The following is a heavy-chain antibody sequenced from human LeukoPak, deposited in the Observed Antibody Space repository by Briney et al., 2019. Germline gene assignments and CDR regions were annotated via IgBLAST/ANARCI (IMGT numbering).Heavy chain of an antibody. CDR3: TTGTTSRQQWLVRERRPFDY. V-gene: IGHV3-15*01. CDR1: GFTFSNAW. CDR2: IKSKTDGGTT. Sequence: PGGSLRLSCAASGFTFSNAWMSWVRQAPGKGLEWVGRIKSKTDGGTTDYAAPVKGRFTISRDDSKNTLYLQMNSLKTEDTAVYYCTTGTTSRQQWLVRERRPFDYWGQGTLVTVSS. J-gene: IGHJ4*02. D-gene: IGHD6-19*01.